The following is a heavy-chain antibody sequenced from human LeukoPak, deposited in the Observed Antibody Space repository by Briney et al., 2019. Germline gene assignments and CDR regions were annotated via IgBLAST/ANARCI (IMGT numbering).Heavy chain of an antibody. Sequence: GGTLRLSCAASGFTFRNYGMSWVRQAPGKGLEWVSVIYSGGSTYYADSVKGRFTISRDNAKNSLYLQVNSLRAEDTAVYYCAELGITMIGGVWGQGTMDTVSS. V-gene: IGHV3-23*03. CDR1: GFTFRNYG. J-gene: IGHJ3*01. D-gene: IGHD3-10*02. CDR2: IYSGGST. CDR3: AELGITMIGGV.